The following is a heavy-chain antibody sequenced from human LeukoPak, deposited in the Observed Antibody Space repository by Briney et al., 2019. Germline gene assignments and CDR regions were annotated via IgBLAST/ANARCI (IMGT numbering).Heavy chain of an antibody. CDR1: GFTFTNCP. D-gene: IGHD6-19*01. V-gene: IGHV3-23*01. Sequence: PGGSLRLSCAASGFTFTNCPMSWVRQAPGKGLEWVSTFGGGGNTFRFTISRDNSKNTLYLQMNSLRADDTAVYYCAKDTRSGWYDWGQGTLVTVSS. CDR2: FGGGGNT. CDR3: AKDTRSGWYD. J-gene: IGHJ4*02.